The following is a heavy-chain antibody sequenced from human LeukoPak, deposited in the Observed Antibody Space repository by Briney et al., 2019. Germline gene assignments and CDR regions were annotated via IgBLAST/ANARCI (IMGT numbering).Heavy chain of an antibody. D-gene: IGHD3-3*01. CDR1: GGSISSHY. CDR3: ARVLGDSWSGYNQGGFDY. CDR2: IYYSGST. J-gene: IGHJ4*02. V-gene: IGHV4-59*11. Sequence: SETLSLTCTVSGGSISSHYWSWIRQPPGKGLEWIGYIYYSGSTNYNPSLKSRVTISVDTSKNQFSLKLSSVTAADTAVYYCARVLGDSWSGYNQGGFDYWGQGTLVTVSS.